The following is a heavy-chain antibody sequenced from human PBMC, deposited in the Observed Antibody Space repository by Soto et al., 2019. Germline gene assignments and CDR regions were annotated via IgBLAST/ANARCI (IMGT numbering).Heavy chain of an antibody. CDR2: IIPIFGTA. V-gene: IGHV1-69*13. J-gene: IGHJ6*02. Sequence: SVKGSWKAAGGTFSSYSMSWVRQAPGQGLEWMGGIIPIFGTANYAQKFQGRVTITAGESTSTAYMELSSLRSEDTAVYYCASNADWADWLLYNYYYYGMDVWGQGTTVTVSS. CDR1: GGTFSSYS. D-gene: IGHD3-9*01. CDR3: ASNADWADWLLYNYYYYGMDV.